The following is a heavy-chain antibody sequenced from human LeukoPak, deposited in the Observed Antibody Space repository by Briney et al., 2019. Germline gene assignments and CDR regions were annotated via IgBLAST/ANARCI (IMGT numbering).Heavy chain of an antibody. Sequence: PSETLSLTCTVSGGSISSGSYYWSWIRQPAGKGLEWIGRIYTSGSTNYNPSLKSRVTISVDTSKNQFSLKLSSVTAADTAVYYCARGGLVVPAAIYYYYYYGMDVWGQGTTVTVSS. D-gene: IGHD2-2*01. CDR1: GGSISSGSYY. V-gene: IGHV4-61*02. CDR2: IYTSGST. CDR3: ARGGLVVPAAIYYYYYYGMDV. J-gene: IGHJ6*02.